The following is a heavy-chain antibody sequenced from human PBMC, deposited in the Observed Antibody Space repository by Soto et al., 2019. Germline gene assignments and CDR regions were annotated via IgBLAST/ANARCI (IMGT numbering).Heavy chain of an antibody. CDR2: ISFDGTKK. D-gene: IGHD4-17*01. Sequence: GGSLRLSCAAPGFTFNIYALHRVRQAPGKGLEWVAVISFDGTKKYYSDSVKGRFTISRDNLKNTLYLQMNNLRVEDAALYFCAREDDYGYRYINYGLDVWGQGTTVTVSS. CDR1: GFTFNIYA. CDR3: AREDDYGYRYINYGLDV. J-gene: IGHJ6*02. V-gene: IGHV3-30-3*01.